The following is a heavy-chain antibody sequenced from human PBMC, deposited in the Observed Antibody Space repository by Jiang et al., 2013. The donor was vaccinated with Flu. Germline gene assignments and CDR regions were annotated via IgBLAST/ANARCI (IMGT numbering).Heavy chain of an antibody. CDR3: AGSGRDYGYFES. Sequence: QSGSELKKTGASVKVSCKASGNTFTNYTLNWVRQAPGRGLEWMGRINTNTGNPTYAQGFTGRFVFSLDTSVSTAYLQINSLKAEDTAVYFCAGSGRDYGYFESCGQGTLVTVSS. CDR2: INTNTGNP. CDR1: GNTFTNYT. D-gene: IGHD4-17*01. V-gene: IGHV7-4-1*02. J-gene: IGHJ4*02.